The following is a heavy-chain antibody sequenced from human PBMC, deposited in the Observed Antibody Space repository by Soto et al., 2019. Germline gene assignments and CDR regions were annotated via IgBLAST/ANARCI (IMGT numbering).Heavy chain of an antibody. V-gene: IGHV3-23*01. CDR1: GFTFSIYA. D-gene: IGHD3-22*01. CDR2: MSRNGDNT. J-gene: IGHJ4*02. CDR3: AKDESNSNPLYYFDF. Sequence: GGSLRLSCAASGFTFSIYAMAWVRQAPGKGLEWVSSMSRNGDNTYYADSVKGRFTITRDNSKNTLYLQMNSLRAEDTAIYYCAKDESNSNPLYYFDFWGPGTLVTVSS.